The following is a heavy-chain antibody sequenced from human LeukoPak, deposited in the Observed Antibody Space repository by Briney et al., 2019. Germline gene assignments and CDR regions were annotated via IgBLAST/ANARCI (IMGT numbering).Heavy chain of an antibody. CDR2: IIPIFGTA. CDR1: GGTFSSYA. J-gene: IGHJ4*02. Sequence: SVKVSCRASGGTFSSYAISWVRQAPGQGLEWMGRIIPIFGTANYAQKFQGRVTITTDESTSTAYMELSSLRSEDTAVYYCAREDSSGYYPGYWGQGTLSPSPQ. V-gene: IGHV1-69*05. CDR3: AREDSSGYYPGY. D-gene: IGHD3-22*01.